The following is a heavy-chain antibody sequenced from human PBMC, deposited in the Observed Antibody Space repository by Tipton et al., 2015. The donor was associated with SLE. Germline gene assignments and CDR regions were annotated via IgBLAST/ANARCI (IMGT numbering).Heavy chain of an antibody. V-gene: IGHV3-49*04. J-gene: IGHJ4*02. Sequence: SLRLSCTTSGFAFGFYAMNWVRQAPGKGLEWVGLIRIEAYGGTTEYATSVKGRFTITRDDSNRIAYLQMNSLKTDDTGLYYCSGSIDYWGQGTLVTVSS. CDR3: SGSIDY. CDR1: GFAFGFYA. CDR2: IRIEAYGGTT.